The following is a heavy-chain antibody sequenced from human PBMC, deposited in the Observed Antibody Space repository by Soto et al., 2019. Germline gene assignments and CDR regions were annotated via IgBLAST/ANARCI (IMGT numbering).Heavy chain of an antibody. CDR1: GGSVTNYY. CDR3: ARSTRGYSGYASHIDN. CDR2: IYYTEST. Sequence: SETLSLTCSVSGGSVTNYYWSWIRQPPGKGLEWIGYIYYTESTNYNPSIKSQDTISEDTSKNNLSLNLRTVPAADTAVYYCARSTRGYSGYASHIDNWGQGTQVTVS. D-gene: IGHD5-12*01. J-gene: IGHJ4*02. V-gene: IGHV4-59*02.